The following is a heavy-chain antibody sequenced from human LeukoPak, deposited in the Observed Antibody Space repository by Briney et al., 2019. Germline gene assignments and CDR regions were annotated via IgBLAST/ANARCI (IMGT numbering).Heavy chain of an antibody. V-gene: IGHV4-30-4*01. Sequence: SETLSLTCTVSGGSISSGDYYWSWIRQPPGKGLEWIGYIYYSGSTYYNPSLKSRVTISVDTSKNQFSLKLSSVTAADTAVYYCARGRYYGSSYYYYGMDVWGQETTVTVSS. CDR1: GGSISSGDYY. CDR3: ARGRYYGSSYYYYGMDV. D-gene: IGHD3-10*01. CDR2: IYYSGST. J-gene: IGHJ6*02.